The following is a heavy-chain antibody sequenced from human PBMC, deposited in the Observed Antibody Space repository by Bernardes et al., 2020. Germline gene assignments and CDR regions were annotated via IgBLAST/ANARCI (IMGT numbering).Heavy chain of an antibody. CDR1: GYIFTSYY. J-gene: IGHJ6*02. Sequence: ASVKVSCKASGYIFTSYYMHWVRQAPGQGLEWMGISNPSGGDTSYAEKFQGRVTMTRDTSTSTVYMELSRLRYDDTAVYYCTRAPPSSSLTMDVWGQGTTVTVSS. CDR2: SNPSGGDT. D-gene: IGHD2-2*01. V-gene: IGHV1-46*01. CDR3: TRAPPSSSLTMDV.